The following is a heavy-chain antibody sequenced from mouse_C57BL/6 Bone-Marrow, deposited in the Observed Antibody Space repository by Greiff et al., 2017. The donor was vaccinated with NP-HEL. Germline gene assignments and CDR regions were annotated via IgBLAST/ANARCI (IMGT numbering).Heavy chain of an antibody. D-gene: IGHD1-1*01. CDR1: GYTFTSYG. V-gene: IGHV1-81*01. CDR2: IYPRSGNT. Sequence: QVQLQQSGAELARPGASVKLSCKASGYTFTSYGISWVKQRPGQGLEWIGEIYPRSGNTYYNEKFKGKATLTADKSSSTAYMELRSLTSEDSAVYFCARGNYYYGSSLYAMDYWGQGTSVTVSS. CDR3: ARGNYYYGSSLYAMDY. J-gene: IGHJ4*01.